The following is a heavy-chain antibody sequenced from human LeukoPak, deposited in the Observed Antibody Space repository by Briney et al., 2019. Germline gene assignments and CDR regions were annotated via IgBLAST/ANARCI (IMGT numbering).Heavy chain of an antibody. J-gene: IGHJ4*02. CDR3: ARDTSERTAAGTWDY. D-gene: IGHD6-13*01. Sequence: GGSLRLSCAASGFTFSDYYMSWIRQAPGKGLEWVSYISSSGSTIYYADSVKGRFTISRDNAKNSPYLQMNSLRAEDTAVYYCARDTSERTAAGTWDYWGQGTLVTVSS. CDR2: ISSSGSTI. CDR1: GFTFSDYY. V-gene: IGHV3-11*01.